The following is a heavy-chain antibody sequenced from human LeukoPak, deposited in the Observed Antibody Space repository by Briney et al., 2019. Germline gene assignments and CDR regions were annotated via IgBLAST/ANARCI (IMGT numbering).Heavy chain of an antibody. CDR3: VTRERWLQFGFDY. V-gene: IGHV1-24*01. J-gene: IGHJ4*02. CDR2: FHPEDAEI. D-gene: IGHD5-24*01. Sequence: ASVKVSCKVSGYSLTDLSMHWVRQTPEKELEWMGGFHPEDAEIIYAQKFQGRVTITADESTSTAYMELSSLRSEDTAVYYCVTRERWLQFGFDYWGQGTLVTVSS. CDR1: GYSLTDLS.